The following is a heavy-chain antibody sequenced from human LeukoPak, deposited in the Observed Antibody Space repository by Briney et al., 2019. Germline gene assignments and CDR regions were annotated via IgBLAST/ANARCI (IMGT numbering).Heavy chain of an antibody. D-gene: IGHD3-3*01. CDR3: ARGHPVTIFGVVIKRYYYYMDV. V-gene: IGHV4-34*01. CDR1: GVSFSGYY. J-gene: IGHJ6*03. CDR2: INHSGST. Sequence: PSETLSLTCAVYGVSFSGYYWSWIRQPPGKGLEWLGEINHSGSTNYNPSLKSRVTISVDTSKNQFSLKLSSVTAADTAVYYCARGHPVTIFGVVIKRYYYYMDVWGKGTTVTVSS.